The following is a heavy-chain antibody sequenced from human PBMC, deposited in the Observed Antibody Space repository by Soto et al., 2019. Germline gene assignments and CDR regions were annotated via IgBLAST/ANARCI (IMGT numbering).Heavy chain of an antibody. Sequence: QLQLQESGPGLVKPSETLSLTCTVSGGSISSSSYYWGWIRQPPGKGLEWIGSIYYSGSTYYNPSLKSRVTISVDTSKNQFSLKLSSVTAADTAVYYCARRRGLVPAAHLDYWGQGTLVTVSS. V-gene: IGHV4-39*01. CDR3: ARRRGLVPAAHLDY. CDR2: IYYSGST. D-gene: IGHD2-2*01. CDR1: GGSISSSSYY. J-gene: IGHJ4*02.